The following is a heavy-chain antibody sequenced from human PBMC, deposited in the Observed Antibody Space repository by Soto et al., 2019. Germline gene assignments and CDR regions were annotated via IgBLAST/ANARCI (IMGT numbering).Heavy chain of an antibody. V-gene: IGHV3-23*01. CDR1: GFTFSGYA. J-gene: IGHJ4*02. D-gene: IGHD1-26*01. CDR3: AKDPLLGPVDFDY. Sequence: GGSLRLSCAASGFTFSGYAMSWVRQAPGKGLEWVSVIHGGGNSAYYADSVKGRFTISRDNSKNTLYLQMNSLRAEDTAVYYCAKDPLLGPVDFDYWGQGTLVTVSS. CDR2: IHGGGNSA.